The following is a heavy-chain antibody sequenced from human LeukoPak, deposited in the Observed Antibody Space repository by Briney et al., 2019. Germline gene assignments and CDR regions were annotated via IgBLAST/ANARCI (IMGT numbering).Heavy chain of an antibody. CDR3: AKTVTAAGTNF. V-gene: IGHV3-23*01. CDR2: IGGSGVTT. Sequence: PGGSLRLSCAASGFTFSNSAMNWVRQAPGRGLEWVSAIGGSGVTTYYADSVKGRFTISRDNSKITLFLQMNSLRAEDTAVYYCAKTVTAAGTNFWGQGTLVTVSS. J-gene: IGHJ4*02. D-gene: IGHD6-13*01. CDR1: GFTFSNSA.